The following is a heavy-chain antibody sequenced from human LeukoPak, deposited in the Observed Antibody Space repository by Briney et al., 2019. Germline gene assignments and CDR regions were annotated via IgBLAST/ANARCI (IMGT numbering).Heavy chain of an antibody. D-gene: IGHD2-15*01. V-gene: IGHV3-30-3*01. J-gene: IGHJ4*02. CDR2: ISYDGSNK. CDR1: GFTFNSYA. CDR3: ARGTLAATHYFDY. Sequence: GGSLRLSCAASGFTFNSYAMHWVRQAPGKGLEWVAVISYDGSNKYYADSVKGRFTISRDNSKNTLYLQMNSLRAEDTAVYYCARGTLAATHYFDYWGQGTLVTVSS.